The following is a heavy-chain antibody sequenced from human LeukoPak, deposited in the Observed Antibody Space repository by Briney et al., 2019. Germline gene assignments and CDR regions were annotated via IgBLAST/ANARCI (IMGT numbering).Heavy chain of an antibody. V-gene: IGHV4-61*02. CDR3: ARDSRSGSYYFGDNY. CDR1: GGSISSGSYY. J-gene: IGHJ4*02. CDR2: IYTSGST. Sequence: SQTLSLTCTVSGGSISSGSYYWSWIRQPAGKGLEWIGRIYTSGSTKYNPSLKSRVTISVDTSKNQFSLKLSSVTAADTAVYYCARDSRSGSYYFGDNYWGQGTLVTVSS. D-gene: IGHD1-26*01.